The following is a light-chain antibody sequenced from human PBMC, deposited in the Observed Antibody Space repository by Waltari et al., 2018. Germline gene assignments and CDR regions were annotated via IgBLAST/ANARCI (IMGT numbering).Light chain of an antibody. Sequence: SYVLTQPPSVSVAPGQTARITCGGNNIGSKSVHWYQQKPGQAPVLVVYDDSDRPSGIPELFSGSNAGNTATLTISRVEAGDEADDYCQVWDSSSDHVVFGGGTKLTVL. CDR1: NIGSKS. CDR3: QVWDSSSDHVV. V-gene: IGLV3-21*02. J-gene: IGLJ2*01. CDR2: DDS.